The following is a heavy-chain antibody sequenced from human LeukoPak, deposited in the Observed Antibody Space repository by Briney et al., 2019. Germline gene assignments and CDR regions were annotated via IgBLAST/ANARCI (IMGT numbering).Heavy chain of an antibody. V-gene: IGHV5-51*01. CDR2: IYPGYSDA. CDR3: VRFALSSSLDH. D-gene: IGHD6-13*01. Sequence: GEPLKISCQTSGYRLTNNWIGWVRPVPGKGLEWMGLIYPGYSDAKYSPSFQGQVTLSVDTSISTAYLQLGGLRASDTAIYYCVRFALSSSLDHWGQGTLVTVSS. CDR1: GYRLTNNW. J-gene: IGHJ5*02.